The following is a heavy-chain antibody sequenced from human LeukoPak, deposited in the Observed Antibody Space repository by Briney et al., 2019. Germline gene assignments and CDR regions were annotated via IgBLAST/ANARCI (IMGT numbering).Heavy chain of an antibody. CDR1: GFTFSSYG. V-gene: IGHV3-30*02. CDR2: IRYDGSNK. J-gene: IGHJ3*02. CDR3: AKVPLAAPPDGNAFDI. Sequence: PGGSLRLSCAVPGFTFSSYGMHWVRQAPGKGLEWVAFIRYDGSNKYYADSVKGRFTISRDNSKNTLYLQMNSLRAEDTAVYYCAKVPLAAPPDGNAFDIWGQGTMVTVSS. D-gene: IGHD6-6*01.